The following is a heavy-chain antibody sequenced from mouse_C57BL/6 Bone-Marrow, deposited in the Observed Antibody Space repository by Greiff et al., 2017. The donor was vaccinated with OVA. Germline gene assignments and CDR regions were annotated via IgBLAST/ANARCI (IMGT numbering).Heavy chain of an antibody. CDR3: AREAPRRFAY. Sequence: EVMLVESGGGLVKPGGSLKLSCAASGFTFSSYAMSWVRQTPEKRLEWVATISDGGSYTYYPDNVKGRFTISRDNAKNNLYLQMSHLKSEDTAMYYCAREAPRRFAYWGQGTLVTVSA. CDR2: ISDGGSYT. CDR1: GFTFSSYA. V-gene: IGHV5-4*01. J-gene: IGHJ3*01.